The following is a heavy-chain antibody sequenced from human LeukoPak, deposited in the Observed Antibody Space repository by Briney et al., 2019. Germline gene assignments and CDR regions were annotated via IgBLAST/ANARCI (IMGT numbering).Heavy chain of an antibody. CDR3: ASNYYDSVGYYYVIPLDN. CDR1: GDNFSSYA. CDR2: IIPMFGTP. V-gene: IGHV1-69*13. J-gene: IGHJ4*02. D-gene: IGHD3-22*01. Sequence: ASVKVSCKASGDNFSSYAFSWVRQAPGQGLEWMGRIIPMFGTPNYAQTFQDRVTITADESTKTAYMELSSLRSEDTAVYYCASNYYDSVGYYYVIPLDNWGQGTLVTVPS.